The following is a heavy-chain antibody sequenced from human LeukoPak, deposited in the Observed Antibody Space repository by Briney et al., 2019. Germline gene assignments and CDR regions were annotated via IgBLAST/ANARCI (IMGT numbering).Heavy chain of an antibody. Sequence: QPGGSLRLSCAASGFTFSSYWMSWVRQAPGKGLEWVANIKQYGSEKYYVDSVKGRFTISRDNAKNSLYLQMDSLRPEDMALYYCVKDVSLGFCSGGSCSAHFDYWGQGTLVTVSS. J-gene: IGHJ4*02. V-gene: IGHV3-7*03. CDR3: VKDVSLGFCSGGSCSAHFDY. CDR2: IKQYGSEK. CDR1: GFTFSSYW. D-gene: IGHD2-15*01.